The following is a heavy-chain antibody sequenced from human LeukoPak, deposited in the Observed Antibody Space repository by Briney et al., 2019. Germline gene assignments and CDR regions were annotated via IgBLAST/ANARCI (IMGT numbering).Heavy chain of an antibody. D-gene: IGHD6-19*01. J-gene: IGHJ4*02. CDR2: IKEDGSEK. Sequence: GGSLRLSSAASGFTFSSYWMSWVRQAPGKGLEWVANIKEDGSEKSYVDSVKGRFTISRDNAKNSLYLQMNSLRDEDTAVYYCARQAGYSSGWYPGGYYFDYWGQGTLVTVSS. V-gene: IGHV3-7*01. CDR1: GFTFSSYW. CDR3: ARQAGYSSGWYPGGYYFDY.